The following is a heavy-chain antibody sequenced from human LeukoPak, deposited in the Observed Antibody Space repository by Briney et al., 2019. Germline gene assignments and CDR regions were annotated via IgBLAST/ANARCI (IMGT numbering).Heavy chain of an antibody. D-gene: IGHD3-10*01. Sequence: GASVKVSCKASGYTFTSYYMHWVRQAPGQGLEGMGIINPSGGSTSYAQKFQGRVTMTRDTSTSTVYMELSSLRSEDTAVYYCARARPHYYGSEYYFDYWGQGTLVTVSS. CDR1: GYTFTSYY. CDR3: ARARPHYYGSEYYFDY. V-gene: IGHV1-46*01. J-gene: IGHJ4*02. CDR2: INPSGGST.